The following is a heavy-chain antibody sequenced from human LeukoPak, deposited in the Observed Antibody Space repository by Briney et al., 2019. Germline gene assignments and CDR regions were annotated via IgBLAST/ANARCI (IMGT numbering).Heavy chain of an antibody. CDR2: INPNSGGT. V-gene: IGHV1-2*06. CDR3: ARVTYYYDSSGSGDAFDI. D-gene: IGHD3-22*01. J-gene: IGHJ3*02. Sequence: ASVKVSCKASGYTFTGYYMHWVRQAPGQGLEWMGRINPNSGGTNYAQKFQSRVTISVDKSKNQFSLKLSSVTAADTAVYYCARVTYYYDSSGSGDAFDIWGQGTMVTVSS. CDR1: GYTFTGYY.